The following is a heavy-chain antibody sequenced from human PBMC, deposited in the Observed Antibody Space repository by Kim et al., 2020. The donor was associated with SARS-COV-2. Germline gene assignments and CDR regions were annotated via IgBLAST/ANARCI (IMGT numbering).Heavy chain of an antibody. CDR2: INHSGST. CDR3: ARVGVWEQQLGRGNWFDH. V-gene: IGHV4-34*01. CDR1: GGSFSGYY. Sequence: SETLSLTCAVYGGSFSGYYWSWIRQPPGKGLEWIGEINHSGSTNYNPSLKSRVTISVDTSKNQFSLKLSSVTAADTAVYYCARVGVWEQQLGRGNWFDHWGQGTLVTVSS. J-gene: IGHJ5*02. D-gene: IGHD6-13*01.